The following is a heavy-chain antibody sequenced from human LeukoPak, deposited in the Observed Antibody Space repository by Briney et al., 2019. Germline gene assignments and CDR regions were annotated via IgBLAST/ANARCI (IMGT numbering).Heavy chain of an antibody. Sequence: GGSLRLSCAASGFTFSSYAMSWVRQAPGKGLEWVSAISGSGGSTYYADSVKGRFTISRDNSKNTLYLQMNSLRAEDTAVYYCAKIGFWECSPEAYFDYWGQGPLVTV. CDR1: GFTFSSYA. CDR2: ISGSGGST. D-gene: IGHD3-3*01. CDR3: AKIGFWECSPEAYFDY. J-gene: IGHJ4*02. V-gene: IGHV3-23*01.